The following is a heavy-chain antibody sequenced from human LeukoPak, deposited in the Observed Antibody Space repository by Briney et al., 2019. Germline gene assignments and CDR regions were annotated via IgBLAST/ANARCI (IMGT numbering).Heavy chain of an antibody. CDR2: INSDGSIT. CDR3: ARGDVVVPAAMAPDP. D-gene: IGHD2-2*01. Sequence: GGSLSLSCAASGFIFSSYWMHWVRQAPGKGLVWVSRINSDGSITTYAASVKGRFTIPRDNAKNTLYLQMNSLTAEDTAVYYCARGDVVVPAAMAPDPWGQGTLVTVSS. J-gene: IGHJ5*02. CDR1: GFIFSSYW. V-gene: IGHV3-74*01.